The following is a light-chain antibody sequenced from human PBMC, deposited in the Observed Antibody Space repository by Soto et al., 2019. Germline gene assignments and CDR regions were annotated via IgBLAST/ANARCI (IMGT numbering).Light chain of an antibody. CDR3: QQSNSFPLT. CDR2: AVS. J-gene: IGKJ4*01. V-gene: IGKV1-12*01. CDR1: QDIDNW. Sequence: DIQMTQSPSSVSASVGDRVTITCRASQDIDNWLAWYQQRPGKAPRLLLYAVSTLQGGVPSRFSGSKSGTDFTLTISSLQHEDFATYYCQQSNSFPLTFGGGTKVEIK.